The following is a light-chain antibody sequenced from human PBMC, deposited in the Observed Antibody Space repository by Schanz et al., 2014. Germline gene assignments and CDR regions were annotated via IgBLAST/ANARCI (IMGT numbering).Light chain of an antibody. CDR1: SSDVGRYNY. Sequence: QSALTQPASVSGSPGQSITISCTGTSSDVGRYNYVSWYQVHPGKAPKLIIDDVTNRPSGVSNRFSGSKSGNTASLTISGLQAEDEADYFCSSYTSSNTVVFGGGTKLTVL. CDR2: DVT. J-gene: IGLJ3*02. CDR3: SSYTSSNTVV. V-gene: IGLV2-14*01.